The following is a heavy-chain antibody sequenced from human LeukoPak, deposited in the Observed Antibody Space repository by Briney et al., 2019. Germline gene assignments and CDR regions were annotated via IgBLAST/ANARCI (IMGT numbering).Heavy chain of an antibody. CDR1: GGSISSGGYY. CDR2: INHSGST. V-gene: IGHV4-39*07. CDR3: ARGRRYSSGWYGSKGREGIDY. D-gene: IGHD6-19*01. J-gene: IGHJ4*02. Sequence: PSETLSLTCTVSGGSISSGGYYWSWIRQPPGKGLEWIGEINHSGSTNYNPSLKSRVTISVDTSKNQSSLKLSSVTAADTAVYYCARGRRYSSGWYGSKGREGIDYWGQGTLVTVSS.